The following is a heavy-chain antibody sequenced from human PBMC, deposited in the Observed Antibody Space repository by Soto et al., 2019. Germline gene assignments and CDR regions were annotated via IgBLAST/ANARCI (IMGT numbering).Heavy chain of an antibody. Sequence: PGGSLRLSCAASAFTFRTYPVHWVRQAPGKGLEWVAVISYDESNKYYADFVKGRFTISRDNSKNTLYLQMSSLRAEDTAVFYCARDYYSNYYYFYGMDVWGQGTTVTVSS. CDR3: ARDYYSNYYYFYGMDV. J-gene: IGHJ6*02. CDR1: AFTFRTYP. CDR2: ISYDESNK. D-gene: IGHD4-4*01. V-gene: IGHV3-30-3*01.